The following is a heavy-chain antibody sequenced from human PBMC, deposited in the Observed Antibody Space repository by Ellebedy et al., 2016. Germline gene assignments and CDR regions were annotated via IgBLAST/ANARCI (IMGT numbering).Heavy chain of an antibody. J-gene: IGHJ4*02. V-gene: IGHV3-33*01. CDR1: GFTFSSYG. D-gene: IGHD3-9*01. CDR3: ASEGYVLRYCDWLTHFDY. CDR2: IWYDGSNK. Sequence: GGSLRLSCAASGFTFSSYGMHWVRQAPGKGLEWVAVIWYDGSNKYYADSVKGRFTISRDNSKNTLYLQMNSLRAEDTAVYYCASEGYVLRYCDWLTHFDYWGQGTLVTVSS.